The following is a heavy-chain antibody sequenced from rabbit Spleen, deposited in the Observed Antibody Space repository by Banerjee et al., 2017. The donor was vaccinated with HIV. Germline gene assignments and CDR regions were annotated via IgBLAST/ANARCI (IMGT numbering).Heavy chain of an antibody. J-gene: IGHJ4*01. V-gene: IGHV1S40*01. CDR1: AFSFSSRYC. CDR3: ARGGAGNDHTNWGL. D-gene: IGHD3-1*01. Sequence: QSLEESGGDLVKPGASLTLTCIASAFSFSSRYCVCWVRQAPGKGLEWIACIYVGSSADIYYASWAKGRFTVSKASSTTVTLQMTSLTDADTATYFCARGGAGNDHTNWGLWGPGTLVTVS. CDR2: IYVGSSADI.